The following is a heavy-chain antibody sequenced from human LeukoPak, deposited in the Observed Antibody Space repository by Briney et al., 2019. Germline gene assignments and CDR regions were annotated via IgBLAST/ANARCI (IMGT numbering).Heavy chain of an antibody. V-gene: IGHV3-33*01. Sequence: PGGSLRLSCAASGFTFSSYGMHWVRQAPGKGLEWVAVIWYDGSNKYCADSVKGRFTISRDNSKNTLYLQMNSLRAEDTAVYYCARDGRIAARRVNWFDPWGQGTLVTVSS. D-gene: IGHD6-6*01. CDR3: ARDGRIAARRVNWFDP. CDR2: IWYDGSNK. J-gene: IGHJ5*02. CDR1: GFTFSSYG.